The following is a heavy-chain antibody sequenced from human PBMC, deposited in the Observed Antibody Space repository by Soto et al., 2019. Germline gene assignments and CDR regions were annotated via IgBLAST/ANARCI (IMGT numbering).Heavy chain of an antibody. J-gene: IGHJ6*02. V-gene: IGHV3-23*01. CDR2: ISGSGGTT. Sequence: GWSLRLSCAASGFTFSSYALTWVRQAPGPGLEWVASISGSGGTTNYADSVKGRFTIYRDNSKNTAYLQMNSLRAEDTAVYYCAKDRGTSIDVHRYVHYYGMDVWGQGTTVTVSS. CDR1: GFTFSSYA. CDR3: AKDRGTSIDVHRYVHYYGMDV. D-gene: IGHD2-2*01.